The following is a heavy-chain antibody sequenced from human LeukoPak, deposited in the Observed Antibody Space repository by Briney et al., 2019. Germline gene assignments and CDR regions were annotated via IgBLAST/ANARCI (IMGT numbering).Heavy chain of an antibody. CDR3: SPSGLTVTTY. Sequence: GRSLRLSCAASGFSFNNYGMHWVRQAPGKGLEWVGRIYSKTDGGTTDYAAPVRGRFTISRDDSKNTLYLQMNSLKTEDTAVYYCSPSGLTVTTYWGQGTLVTASS. CDR2: IYSKTDGGTT. J-gene: IGHJ4*02. V-gene: IGHV3-15*01. D-gene: IGHD4-11*01. CDR1: GFSFNNYG.